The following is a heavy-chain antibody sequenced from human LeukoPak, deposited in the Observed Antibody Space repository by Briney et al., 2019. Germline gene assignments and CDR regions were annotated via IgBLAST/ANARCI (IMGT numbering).Heavy chain of an antibody. CDR1: GYIFTSYW. D-gene: IGHD2-2*01. CDR3: ARPACSSTSCYLYFQY. Sequence: PGESLKISCKASGYIFTSYWIGWVRQMPGKGLEWMAIIYPANSDTRYSPSFQGQVTISADKSISTAYPQWSSLKASDTAMYYCARPACSSTSCYLYFQYWGQGTLVTVSS. V-gene: IGHV5-51*01. J-gene: IGHJ1*01. CDR2: IYPANSDT.